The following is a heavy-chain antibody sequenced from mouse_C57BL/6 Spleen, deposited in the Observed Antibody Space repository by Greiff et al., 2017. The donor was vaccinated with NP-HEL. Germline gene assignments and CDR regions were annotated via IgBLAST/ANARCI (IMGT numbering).Heavy chain of an antibody. CDR3: ARYDYDVFDY. V-gene: IGHV1-69*01. Sequence: QVQLQQSGAELVMPGASVKLSCKASGYTFTSYWMHWVKQRPGQGLEWIGEIDPSDSYTNYNQKFKGKSTLTVDKSSSTAYMQLSSLTSEDSAVYYCARYDYDVFDYWGQGTTLTVSS. CDR2: IDPSDSYT. CDR1: GYTFTSYW. D-gene: IGHD2-4*01. J-gene: IGHJ2*01.